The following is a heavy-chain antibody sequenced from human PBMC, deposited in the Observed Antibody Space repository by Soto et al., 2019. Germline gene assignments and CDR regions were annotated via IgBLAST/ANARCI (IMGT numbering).Heavy chain of an antibody. Sequence: GASVEVSCKASGGTFSSYAISWVRQAPGQGLEWMGGIIPIFGTANYAQKFQGRVTITADESTSIAYMELSSLRSEDTAVYYCARIDPSRSFDYWGQGTLVTVSS. J-gene: IGHJ4*02. CDR3: ARIDPSRSFDY. CDR2: IIPIFGTA. CDR1: GGTFSSYA. D-gene: IGHD3-9*01. V-gene: IGHV1-69*13.